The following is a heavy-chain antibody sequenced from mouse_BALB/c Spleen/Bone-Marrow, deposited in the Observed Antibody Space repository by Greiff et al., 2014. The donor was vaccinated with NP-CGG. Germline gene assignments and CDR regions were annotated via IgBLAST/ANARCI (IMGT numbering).Heavy chain of an antibody. CDR1: GYAFTNYL. CDR3: ARRIDYAMGY. Sequence: VQVVESGAELVRPGTSVKVSCKASGYAFTNYLIEWVKQRPGQGLEWIGVLNPGSGGTNYNEKFKGKATLTADKSSSSAYMQLSSLTSDDSAVDFCARRIDYAMGYWGQGTTLTVSS. J-gene: IGHJ2*01. CDR2: LNPGSGGT. D-gene: IGHD1-1*02. V-gene: IGHV1-54*01.